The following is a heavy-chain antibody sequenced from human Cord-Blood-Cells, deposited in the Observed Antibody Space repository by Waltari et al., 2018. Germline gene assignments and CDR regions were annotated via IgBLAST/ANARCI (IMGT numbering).Heavy chain of an antibody. V-gene: IGHV1-3*01. CDR1: GYTFTSYA. CDR2: INAGNGNT. D-gene: IGHD2-2*01. CDR3: VRQIEDIVVVPAAYYYYYGMDV. J-gene: IGHJ6*02. Sequence: QVQLVQSGAEVKKPGASVKVSCKASGYTFTSYAMHWVRQAPGQRLEWMGWINAGNGNTKYSQKFQGRVTITRDTSASTAYMELSSLRSEDTAVYYCVRQIEDIVVVPAAYYYYYGMDVWGQGTTVTVSS.